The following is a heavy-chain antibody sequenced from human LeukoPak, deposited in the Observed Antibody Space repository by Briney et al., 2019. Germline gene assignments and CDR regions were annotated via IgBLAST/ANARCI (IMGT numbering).Heavy chain of an antibody. Sequence: ASVTVSCKASGYTFIQYGINWVRQAPGQGPEWMGWITPYNANANYAQKFLGRLALTTDTSTNTAYMELRDLRSDDTALYYCARDWRHGYNTDYLDDWGQGSLVTVSS. J-gene: IGHJ4*02. CDR2: ITPYNANA. CDR1: GYTFIQYG. CDR3: ARDWRHGYNTDYLDD. D-gene: IGHD5-24*01. V-gene: IGHV1-18*04.